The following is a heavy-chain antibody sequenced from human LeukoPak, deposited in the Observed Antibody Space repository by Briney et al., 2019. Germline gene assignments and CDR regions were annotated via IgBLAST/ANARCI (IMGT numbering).Heavy chain of an antibody. J-gene: IGHJ4*02. CDR1: GFTFSDKW. V-gene: IGHV3-7*03. CDR2: IKKDGSQK. Sequence: PGGSLRLSCVGSGFTFSDKWMSWVRQAPGKGPEWVASIKKDGSQKYYVDSVKGRFTISRDNSKNTLYLQMNSLRAGDTAVYYCAKVMTARPDYWGQGTLVTVSS. CDR3: AKVMTARPDY. D-gene: IGHD6-6*01.